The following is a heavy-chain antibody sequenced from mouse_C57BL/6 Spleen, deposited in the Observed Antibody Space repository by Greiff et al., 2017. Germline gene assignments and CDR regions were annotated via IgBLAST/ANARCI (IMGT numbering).Heavy chain of an antibody. CDR2: IYPEDGDT. CDR3: AKEERLYY. V-gene: IGHV1-82*01. D-gene: IGHD6-1*01. Sequence: VQLQQPGPELVKPGASVKISCKASGYAFSSSWMNWVKQRPGRGLEWIGRIYPEDGDTNYNGKFKGKAPLTVDKPSSTASMQLSSLTSEDSAVXFGAKEERLYYWGQGTTLTVSS. J-gene: IGHJ2*01. CDR1: GYAFSSSW.